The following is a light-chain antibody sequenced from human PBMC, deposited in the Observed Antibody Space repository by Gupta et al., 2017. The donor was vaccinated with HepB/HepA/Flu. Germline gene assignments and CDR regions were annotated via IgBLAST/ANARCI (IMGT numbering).Light chain of an antibody. J-gene: IGKJ3*01. CDR2: GAS. Sequence: EIVMTQSPATLSMSPGERATLSCRASQSVSSNLAWYQQKPGQAPRLLIYGASTRATGIPARFSGSGSGTEFTLTISSLQSEDFAVYYCRQYNNWPFTFGPGTKVDIK. V-gene: IGKV3-15*01. CDR3: RQYNNWPFT. CDR1: QSVSSN.